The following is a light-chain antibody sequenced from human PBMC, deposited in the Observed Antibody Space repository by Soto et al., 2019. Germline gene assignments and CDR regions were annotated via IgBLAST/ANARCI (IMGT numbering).Light chain of an antibody. CDR3: QQYNSHSWT. V-gene: IGKV3-15*01. J-gene: IGKJ1*01. Sequence: ETVMTQSPATLSVSPGERVTLSCRASQSVSSSLAWYQQKPGQAPRLLIYGASTRATGIPARFSGSGSGTEFTLTISSLQPDDFATYYCQQYNSHSWTFGQGTKVDIK. CDR2: GAS. CDR1: QSVSSS.